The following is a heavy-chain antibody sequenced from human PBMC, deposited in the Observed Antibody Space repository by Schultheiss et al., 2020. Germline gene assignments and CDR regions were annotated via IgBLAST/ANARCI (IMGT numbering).Heavy chain of an antibody. CDR1: GGSISSSSYY. D-gene: IGHD4-17*01. V-gene: IGHV4-61*01. Sequence: SETLSLTCTVSGGSISSSSYYWSWIRQPPGKGLEWIGYIYYSGSTNYNPSLKSRVTISVDMSKNQFSLKLSSVTAADTAVYYCASGVSSTTVTDWGQGTLVAVSS. CDR2: IYYSGST. CDR3: ASGVSSTTVTD. J-gene: IGHJ4*02.